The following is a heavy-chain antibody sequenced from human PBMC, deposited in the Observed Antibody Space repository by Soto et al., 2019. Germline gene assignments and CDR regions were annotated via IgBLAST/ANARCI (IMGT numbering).Heavy chain of an antibody. V-gene: IGHV4-59*01. CDR2: IYYSGST. CDR3: ARWSQSFDY. J-gene: IGHJ4*02. D-gene: IGHD1-26*01. CDR1: GGSISSYY. Sequence: QVQLQESGPGLVKPSETLSLTCTVSGGSISSYYWSWIRQPPGKGLEWIGYIYYSGSTNYNPSLKSRVTISVDTSKNQFSLKLSSVTAADTAVYYCARWSQSFDYWGQGTLVTVS.